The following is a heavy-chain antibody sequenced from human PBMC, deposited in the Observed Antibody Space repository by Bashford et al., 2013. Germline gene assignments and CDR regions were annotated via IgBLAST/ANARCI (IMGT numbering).Heavy chain of an antibody. CDR2: ISGSGGST. V-gene: IGHV3-23*01. J-gene: IGHJ4*02. CDR3: AKSKSIFFDYAVKD. D-gene: IGHD4-17*01. Sequence: VRQAPGKGLEWVSAISGSGGSTYYADSVKGRFTISRDNSKNTLYLQMNSLRAEDTAVYYCAKSKSIFFDYAVKDWGQGTLVTVSS.